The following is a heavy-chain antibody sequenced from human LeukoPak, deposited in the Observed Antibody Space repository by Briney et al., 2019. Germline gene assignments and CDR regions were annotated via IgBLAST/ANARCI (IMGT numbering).Heavy chain of an antibody. Sequence: GASVKVSCKASGYTFTGYYMHWVRQAPGQGLEWMGWINPNSGGTNYAQKFQGRVTMTRDTSISTAYMELSRLRSDDTAVYYCARAKAVAGTVFDYWGQGTLVTVSS. V-gene: IGHV1-2*02. CDR3: ARAKAVAGTVFDY. CDR1: GYTFTGYY. CDR2: INPNSGGT. J-gene: IGHJ4*02. D-gene: IGHD6-19*01.